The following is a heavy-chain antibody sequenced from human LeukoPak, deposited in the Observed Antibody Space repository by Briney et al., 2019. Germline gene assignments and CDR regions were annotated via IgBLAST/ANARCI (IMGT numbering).Heavy chain of an antibody. V-gene: IGHV3-7*01. CDR1: GFTFSSYW. CDR3: ARDRNTFFGVGAVDY. D-gene: IGHD3-3*01. Sequence: GGSLRLSCAASGFTFSSYWMSWVRQAPGKGLEWVANIKQDGSEKYYVDSVKGRFTISRDNAKNSLYLQMNSLRAEDTAVYYCARDRNTFFGVGAVDYWGQGTLVTVSS. J-gene: IGHJ4*02. CDR2: IKQDGSEK.